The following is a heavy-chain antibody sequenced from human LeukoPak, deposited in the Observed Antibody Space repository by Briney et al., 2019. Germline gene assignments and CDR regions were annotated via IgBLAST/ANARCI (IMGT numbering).Heavy chain of an antibody. V-gene: IGHV3-23*01. CDR2: ISGSGGST. J-gene: IGHJ4*02. CDR3: AKDESGGAVSFDY. Sequence: PGGSLRLSCAASGFTLSSYAMSWVRQAPGKGLEWVSAISGSGGSTFYSDSVKGRFTISRDNFKNTLYLQMNSLRADDTAVYYCAKDESGGAVSFDYWGQGTLVTVSS. CDR1: GFTLSSYA. D-gene: IGHD1-26*01.